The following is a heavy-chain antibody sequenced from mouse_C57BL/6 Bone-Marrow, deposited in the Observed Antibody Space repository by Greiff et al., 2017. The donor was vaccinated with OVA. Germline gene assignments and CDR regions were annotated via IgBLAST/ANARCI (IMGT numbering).Heavy chain of an antibody. J-gene: IGHJ2*01. CDR2: IYPGSGST. D-gene: IGHD2-4*01. Sequence: QVQLQQPGAELVKPGASVKLSCKASGYTFTSYWITWVKQRPGQGREWIGDIYPGSGSTNYNAKFQSKATLTFDTSSSTAYMQLSILTSEDSAVDYSASRGLRRRRTTAYYFDYWGQGTTLTVSS. CDR3: ASRGLRRRRTTAYYFDY. CDR1: GYTFTSYW. V-gene: IGHV1-55*01.